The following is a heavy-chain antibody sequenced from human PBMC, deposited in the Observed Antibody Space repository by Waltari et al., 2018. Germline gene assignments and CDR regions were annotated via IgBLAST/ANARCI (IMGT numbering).Heavy chain of an antibody. Sequence: DVQLVESGGGLVKPGGSLRLSCSASGISFTDAWMNWVRQAPGRGREWIGRIKDKADGGTIDYAAPVKGRFTISRDDSKNMTDLQMNSRKPDDTGVYFCLYDPSVWGQGTLVTVSS. V-gene: IGHV3-15*07. D-gene: IGHD5-12*01. J-gene: IGHJ4*02. CDR1: GISFTDAW. CDR3: LYDPSV. CDR2: IKDKADGGTI.